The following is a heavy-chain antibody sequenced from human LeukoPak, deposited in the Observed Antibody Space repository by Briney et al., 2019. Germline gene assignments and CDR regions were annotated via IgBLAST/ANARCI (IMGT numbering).Heavy chain of an antibody. Sequence: GGSLRLSCAASGFTFDDYAMHWVRQAPGKGLEWVSGISWNSGSIGYADSVKGRFTIYRDNAKNSLYLQMNSLSAEDTAVYYCARTYFDILTGYYKSFDAFDIWGHGTMVTVSS. CDR3: ARTYFDILTGYYKSFDAFDI. V-gene: IGHV3-9*01. CDR2: ISWNSGSI. D-gene: IGHD3-9*01. CDR1: GFTFDDYA. J-gene: IGHJ3*02.